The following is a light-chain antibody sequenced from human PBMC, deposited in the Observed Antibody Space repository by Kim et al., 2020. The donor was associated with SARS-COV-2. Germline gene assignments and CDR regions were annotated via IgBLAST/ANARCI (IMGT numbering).Light chain of an antibody. V-gene: IGLV3-9*01. CDR3: QVWAGNTYV. J-gene: IGLJ1*01. Sequence: SYELTQPLSVSVDPGQTASVSCGGDNIGTKTVHWYQQTPGQAPVLVIFRDHNRPSGIPERFSASKSMNTATLTISRAQVEDEADYYCQVWAGNTYVFGTGTKVTVL. CDR1: NIGTKT. CDR2: RDH.